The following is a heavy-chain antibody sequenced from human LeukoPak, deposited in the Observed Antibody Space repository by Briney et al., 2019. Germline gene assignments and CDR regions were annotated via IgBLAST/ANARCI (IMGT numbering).Heavy chain of an antibody. V-gene: IGHV3-30*02. CDR2: IRYDGSSK. Sequence: GGSLRPSCVASGFTFSGYGMHWVRQAPGKGLEWVTFIRYDGSSKYYADSVKGRFTISRDNSKSTLYLQMNSLRPEDTAVYYCAAIAAVAIYWGQGTLVTVSS. D-gene: IGHD6-13*01. CDR1: GFTFSGYG. CDR3: AAIAAVAIY. J-gene: IGHJ4*02.